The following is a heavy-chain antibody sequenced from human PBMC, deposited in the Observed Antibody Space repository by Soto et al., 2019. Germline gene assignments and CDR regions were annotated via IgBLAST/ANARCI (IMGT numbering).Heavy chain of an antibody. CDR2: VVVGSGNT. V-gene: IGHV1-58*02. CDR3: AAGSYYESNGTKGRMD. J-gene: IGHJ4*02. Sequence: QMQLVQSGPEVKKPGTSVKVSCKASGFTFSHSAMQWVRQARGQSLEWIGWVVVGSGNTNYAQKFQERVTISWDMYTNKAHMYCRSLRFEEKAVYYCAAGSYYESNGTKGRMDRGQGTLVTVSS. CDR1: GFTFSHSA. D-gene: IGHD3-22*01.